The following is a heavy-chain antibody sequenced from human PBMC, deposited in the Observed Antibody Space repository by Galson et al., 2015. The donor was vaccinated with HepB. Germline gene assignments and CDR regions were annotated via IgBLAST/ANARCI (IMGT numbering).Heavy chain of an antibody. CDR2: ISYDGSNK. Sequence: SLRLSCAASGFTFSSYAMHWVRQAPGKGLEWVAVISYDGSNKYYADSVKGRFTISRDNSKNTLYLQMNSLRAEDTAVYYCARDPYCTNGVCHPAPRGYFDYWGQGTLVTVSS. V-gene: IGHV3-30-3*01. CDR3: ARDPYCTNGVCHPAPRGYFDY. D-gene: IGHD2-8*01. CDR1: GFTFSSYA. J-gene: IGHJ4*02.